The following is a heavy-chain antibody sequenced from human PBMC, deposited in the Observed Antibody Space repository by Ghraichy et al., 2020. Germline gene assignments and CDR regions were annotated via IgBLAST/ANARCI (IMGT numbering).Heavy chain of an antibody. CDR2: IYSGGRT. J-gene: IGHJ6*02. CDR3: ARDRGNYRVSNYYGMDV. Sequence: GGSLRLSCAASGFTVSSNYMSWVRQAPGKGLEWVSVIYSGGRTYYADSVKGRFTISRDNSKNTLYLQMNSLRAEDTAVYYCARDRGNYRVSNYYGMDVWGQGTTVTVSS. V-gene: IGHV3-66*01. CDR1: GFTVSSNY. D-gene: IGHD4-11*01.